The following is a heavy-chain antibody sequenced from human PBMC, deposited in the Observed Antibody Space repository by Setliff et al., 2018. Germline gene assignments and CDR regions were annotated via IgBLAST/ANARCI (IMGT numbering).Heavy chain of an antibody. CDR2: IRYDGTNK. Sequence: GGSLRLSCAASGFTFSSYGMHWVRQAPGKGLEWVTFIRYDGTNKYYADSVKGRFIISRDNSKNTLYLQMNGLRAEDTAVYYCARDQTPRDYYYYAMDVWGQGTTVTVSS. CDR1: GFTFSSYG. CDR3: ARDQTPRDYYYYAMDV. V-gene: IGHV3-30*02. J-gene: IGHJ6*02.